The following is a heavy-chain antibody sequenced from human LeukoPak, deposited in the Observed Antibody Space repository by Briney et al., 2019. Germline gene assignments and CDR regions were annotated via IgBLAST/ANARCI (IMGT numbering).Heavy chain of an antibody. CDR3: ARSLNRWLQPYYFDY. V-gene: IGHV4-34*01. D-gene: IGHD5-24*01. CDR2: INHSGST. J-gene: IGHJ4*02. CDR1: GGSFSGYY. Sequence: SETLSLTCAVYGGSFSGYYWSWIRQPPGKGLEWIGEINHSGSTNYNPSLTSRVTISVDTSKNQFSLKLSSVTAADTAVYYCARSLNRWLQPYYFDYWGQGTLVTVSS.